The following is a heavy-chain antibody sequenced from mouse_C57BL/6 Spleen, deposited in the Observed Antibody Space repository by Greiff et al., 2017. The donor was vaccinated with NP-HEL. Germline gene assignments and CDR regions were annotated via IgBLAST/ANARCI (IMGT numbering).Heavy chain of an antibody. D-gene: IGHD2-5*01. CDR2: ISSGGDYI. J-gene: IGHJ4*01. V-gene: IGHV5-9-1*02. CDR3: TRASDSNYDYYDMDY. CDR1: GFTFSSYV. Sequence: VVESGEGLVKPGGSLKLSCAASGFTFSSYVMSWVRPTPEKRLEWVAYISSGGDYIYFADTVKGRITISRNNARNTLYLQMSSLKSVDTAMYYGTRASDSNYDYYDMDYWGQGTSVTVSS.